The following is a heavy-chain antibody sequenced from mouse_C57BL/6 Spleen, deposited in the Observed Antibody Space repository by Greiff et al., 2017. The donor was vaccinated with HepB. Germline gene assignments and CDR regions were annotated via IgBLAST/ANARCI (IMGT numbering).Heavy chain of an antibody. Sequence: QVQLQQSGPELVKPGASVKISCKASGYAFSSSWMNWVKQRPGKGLEWIGRIYPGDGDTNYNGKFKGKATLTADKSSSTAYMQLSSLTSEDSAVYFCARSRTVQGTFAYWGQGTLVTVSA. J-gene: IGHJ3*01. CDR2: IYPGDGDT. CDR3: ARSRTVQGTFAY. V-gene: IGHV1-82*01. D-gene: IGHD1-1*01. CDR1: GYAFSSSW.